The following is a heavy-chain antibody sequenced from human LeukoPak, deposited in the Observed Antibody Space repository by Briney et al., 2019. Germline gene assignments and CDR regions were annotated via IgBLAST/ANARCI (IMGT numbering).Heavy chain of an antibody. CDR1: GYTFTGYH. V-gene: IGHV1-2*06. Sequence: ASVKVSYKASGYTFTGYHIHWVRQAPGQGLEWMGRINPYSGDTNFAQKFQGRVTMTRDTSITTAYMDLSSLTPDDTAVYFCARDQGSLTRSWYTGYWGQGTQVTVSS. CDR2: INPYSGDT. D-gene: IGHD6-13*01. CDR3: ARDQGSLTRSWYTGY. J-gene: IGHJ4*02.